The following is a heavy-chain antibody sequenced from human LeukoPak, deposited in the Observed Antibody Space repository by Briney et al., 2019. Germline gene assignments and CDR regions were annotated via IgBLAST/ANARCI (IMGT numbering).Heavy chain of an antibody. CDR1: GFTFSSYG. CDR3: ARGGGLSYDSGNYYNPYFDH. D-gene: IGHD3-10*01. V-gene: IGHV3-30*03. J-gene: IGHJ4*02. Sequence: PGRSLRLSCAASGFTFSSYGMHWVRQAPGKGLEWVAVIPYDGSNEYYADSVKGRFTVSRDNSKSTLFLQMNSLRAEDAPVYYCARGGGLSYDSGNYYNPYFDHWGQGTLVTVSS. CDR2: IPYDGSNE.